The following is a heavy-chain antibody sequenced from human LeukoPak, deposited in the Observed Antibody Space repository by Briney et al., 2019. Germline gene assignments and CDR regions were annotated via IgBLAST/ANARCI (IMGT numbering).Heavy chain of an antibody. V-gene: IGHV4-39*01. D-gene: IGHD4-17*01. CDR2: IYYSGST. CDR1: GGSIGSSSYY. Sequence: SETLSLTCTVSGGSIGSSSYYWGWIRQPPGKGLEWIGSIYYSGSTYYNPSLKSRVTISVDTSKNQFSLKLSSVTAADTAVYYCATQETTTDYWGQGTLVTVSS. J-gene: IGHJ4*02. CDR3: ATQETTTDY.